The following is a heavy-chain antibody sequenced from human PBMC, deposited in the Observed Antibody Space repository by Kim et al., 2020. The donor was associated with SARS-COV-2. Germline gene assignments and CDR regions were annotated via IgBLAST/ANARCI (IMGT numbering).Heavy chain of an antibody. Sequence: YADSVKGRFTIARDNSKNTLYLQMNNLRAEDTAVYYCARVTGTPRGWFDPWGQGTLVTVSS. J-gene: IGHJ5*02. V-gene: IGHV3-23*01. CDR3: ARVTGTPRGWFDP. D-gene: IGHD1-1*01.